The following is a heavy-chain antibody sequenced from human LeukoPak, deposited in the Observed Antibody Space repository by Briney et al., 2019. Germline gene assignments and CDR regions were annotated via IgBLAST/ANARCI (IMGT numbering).Heavy chain of an antibody. CDR2: ISTSTSYT. D-gene: IGHD3-22*01. CDR3: AKVAGAAGQYYDSDPYYPGFDH. V-gene: IGHV3-11*06. J-gene: IGHJ4*02. Sequence: GGSLRLSCAASGFTFSDYYMGWIRQPPGKGLEWVSYISTSTSYTNYADSVKGRCSISRDNAKNSLSLQMNSLRDEDTAVYYCAKVAGAAGQYYDSDPYYPGFDHWGQGTLVTVSS. CDR1: GFTFSDYY.